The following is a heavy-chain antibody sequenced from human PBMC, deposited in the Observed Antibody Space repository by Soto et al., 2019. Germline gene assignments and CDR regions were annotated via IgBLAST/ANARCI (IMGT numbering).Heavy chain of an antibody. V-gene: IGHV4-61*01. D-gene: IGHD4-17*01. CDR1: GGSVSSGSYY. CDR3: ARMTDYGDYDAFEI. J-gene: IGHJ3*02. Sequence: SETLSLTCTVSGGSVSSGSYYWSWIRQPPGKGLEWIGYIYYSGSTNYNPSLKSRVTISVDTSKNQFSLKVSSVTAADTAVYYCARMTDYGDYDAFEIWGQGTMVTVSS. CDR2: IYYSGST.